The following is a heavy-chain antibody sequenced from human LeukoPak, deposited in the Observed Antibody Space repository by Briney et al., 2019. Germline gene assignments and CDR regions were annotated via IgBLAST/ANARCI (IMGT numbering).Heavy chain of an antibody. D-gene: IGHD6-19*01. J-gene: IGHJ5*02. V-gene: IGHV4-38-2*02. CDR1: GYSISSGYY. Sequence: PSETLSLTCTVSGYSISSGYYWGWIRQPPGKGLEWIGSIYHSGSTYYNPSLKSRVTISVDTSKNQFSLKLSSVTAADTAVYYCARTVSSGWPNWFDPWGQGTLVTVSS. CDR2: IYHSGST. CDR3: ARTVSSGWPNWFDP.